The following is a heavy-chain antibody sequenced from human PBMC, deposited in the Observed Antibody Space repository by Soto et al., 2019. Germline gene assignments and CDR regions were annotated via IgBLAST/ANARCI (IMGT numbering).Heavy chain of an antibody. Sequence: GGSLRLSCAASGFTFSSYEMNWVRQAPGQGLEWVSYISDSGGTVYYADSVKGRFTVSRDNAQNSVYLQMNSLRTEDTAVYYCARDLLHYDFWSGYSAYFYYGMDVWGPGTTGTVSS. CDR1: GFTFSSYE. CDR3: ARDLLHYDFWSGYSAYFYYGMDV. J-gene: IGHJ6*02. V-gene: IGHV3-48*03. CDR2: ISDSGGTV. D-gene: IGHD3-3*01.